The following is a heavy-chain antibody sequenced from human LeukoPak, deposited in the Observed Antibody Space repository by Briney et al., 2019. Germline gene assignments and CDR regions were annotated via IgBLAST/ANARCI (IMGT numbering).Heavy chain of an antibody. CDR3: ARWDHDYGDYWNYYYGMDV. CDR2: ISAYNGNT. Sequence: ASVKVSCKASGYTFTSYGISWVRRAPGQGLEWMGWISAYNGNTNYAQKLQGRVTMTTDTSTSTAYMELRSLRSDDTAVYYCARWDHDYGDYWNYYYGMDVWGQGTTVTVSS. CDR1: GYTFTSYG. V-gene: IGHV1-18*01. J-gene: IGHJ6*02. D-gene: IGHD4-17*01.